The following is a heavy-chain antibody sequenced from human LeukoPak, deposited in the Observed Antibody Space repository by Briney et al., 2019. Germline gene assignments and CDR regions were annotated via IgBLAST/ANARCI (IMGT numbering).Heavy chain of an antibody. CDR2: INPSSGDT. J-gene: IGHJ6*02. Sequence: GASVKVSCKASGYTFSGYYMHWVRQAPGQGLEWMGWINPSSGDTIYAQKFQGRVTMTRDTSISTAYMELSRLRSDDTAIYYCARDFNLPGYYYCMDVWGQGTTVTVSS. CDR1: GYTFSGYY. V-gene: IGHV1-2*02. CDR3: ARDFNLPGYYYCMDV.